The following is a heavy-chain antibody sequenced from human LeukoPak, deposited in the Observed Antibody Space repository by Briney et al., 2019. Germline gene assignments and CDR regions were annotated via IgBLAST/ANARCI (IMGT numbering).Heavy chain of an antibody. CDR3: ARGPTVTTLVYYFDY. D-gene: IGHD4-11*01. CDR2: ISSSSSTI. J-gene: IGHJ4*02. CDR1: GFTFSSYS. Sequence: TGGSLRLSCAASGFTFSSYSMNWVRQAPGKGLEWVSYISSSSSTIYYADSVKGRFTISRDNAKNSLYLQMNSLRDEDTAVYYCARGPTVTTLVYYFDYWGQGTLVTVSS. V-gene: IGHV3-48*02.